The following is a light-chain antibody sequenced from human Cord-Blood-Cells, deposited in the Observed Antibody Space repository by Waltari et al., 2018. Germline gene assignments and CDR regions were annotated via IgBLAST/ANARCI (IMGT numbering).Light chain of an antibody. CDR2: GAS. CDR3: QQSGA. Sequence: EIVLTQSPGTLSLSPGARATLPCRASQSVSSSYLAWYQQKPGQAPRLLIYGASSRATGIPDRCSGSGSGTDFTLTISRLEPEDFAEYYCQQSGAFGQGTKVEIK. CDR1: QSVSSSY. J-gene: IGKJ1*01. V-gene: IGKV3-20*01.